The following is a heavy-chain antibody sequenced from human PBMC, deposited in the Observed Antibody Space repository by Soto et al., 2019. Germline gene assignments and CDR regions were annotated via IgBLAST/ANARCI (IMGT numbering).Heavy chain of an antibody. CDR3: ARGGTQWLVHDC. D-gene: IGHD6-19*01. J-gene: IGHJ4*02. V-gene: IGHV3-33*01. Sequence: QVQLVESGGGVVQPGRSLRLSCAASGFTFSSYGMNWVRQAPGKGLEWVAVIWYDGSNKYYTDSVKGRFTISRDNSKNTLYLQMNSLRAEDTAVYYCARGGTQWLVHDCWGQGTLVTVSS. CDR2: IWYDGSNK. CDR1: GFTFSSYG.